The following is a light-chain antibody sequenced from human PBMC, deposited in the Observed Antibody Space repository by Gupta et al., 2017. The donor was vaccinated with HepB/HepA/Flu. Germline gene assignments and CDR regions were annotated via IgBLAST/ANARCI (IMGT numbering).Light chain of an antibody. CDR2: NNN. CDR1: SSNIGSNT. V-gene: IGLV1-44*01. CDR3: AAWDATPNRWV. Sequence: QSVLTQPPSASGPAGKRVTISCSGSSSNIGSNTLNWYQQHPATAPKLLIYNNNDRRSVVPERFSASKSGTSATVASSGRHAEEAADYYCAAWDATPNRWVFGGGTKLTVL. J-gene: IGLJ3*02.